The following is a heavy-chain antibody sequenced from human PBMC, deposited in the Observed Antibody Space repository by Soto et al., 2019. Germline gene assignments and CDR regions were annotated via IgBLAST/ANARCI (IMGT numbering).Heavy chain of an antibody. CDR2: INPKSGGT. Sequence: ASVKVSCKAAGYTFTGNYMHWVRPAPGQGLERTGWINPKSGGTNYAQKFQGRVTMTRDTSISTAYMQLSRLRSDDTAVYYCAIDCGYCSSNRCCNFALWGHRSLVTVAS. CDR1: GYTFTGNY. CDR3: AIDCGYCSSNRCCNFAL. D-gene: IGHD2-2*03. J-gene: IGHJ4*01. V-gene: IGHV1-2*02.